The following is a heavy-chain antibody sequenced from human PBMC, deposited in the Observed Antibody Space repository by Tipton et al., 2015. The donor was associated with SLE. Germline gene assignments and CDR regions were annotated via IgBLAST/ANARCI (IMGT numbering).Heavy chain of an antibody. CDR3: ARVGVVTPFDY. V-gene: IGHV4-39*07. Sequence: TLSLTCTVSGGSISSSSYYWGWIRQPPGKGLEWIGSIYCSGSTYYDPSLKSRVTISVDTSKNQFSLKLSSVTAADTAVYYCARVGVVTPFDYWGQGTLVTVSS. J-gene: IGHJ4*02. D-gene: IGHD2-15*01. CDR1: GGSISSSSYY. CDR2: IYCSGST.